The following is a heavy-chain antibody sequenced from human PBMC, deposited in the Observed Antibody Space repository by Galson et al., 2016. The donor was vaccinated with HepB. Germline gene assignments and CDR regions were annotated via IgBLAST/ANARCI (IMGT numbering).Heavy chain of an antibody. CDR3: VRMGIGYYFDY. D-gene: IGHD3-10*01. Sequence: PALVPPTQTLTLTCTFSGFSLTTSGMCVSWIRQPPGKDLEWLARSDWDDDKLYSTSLKTRLTISKDTSKNQVVLTMNNMDPVETATYYCVRMGIGYYFDYWGQGTLVTVSS. CDR2: SDWDDDK. J-gene: IGHJ4*02. CDR1: GFSLTTSGMC. V-gene: IGHV2-70*17.